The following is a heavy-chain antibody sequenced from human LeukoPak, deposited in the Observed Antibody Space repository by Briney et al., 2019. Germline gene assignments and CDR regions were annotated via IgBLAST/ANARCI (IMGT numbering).Heavy chain of an antibody. CDR2: IRNLVHGATP. J-gene: IGHJ4*02. D-gene: IGHD3-22*01. V-gene: IGHV3-49*04. Sequence: GRSLRLSCTTSGFNFGDYGMNWVRQAPGKGLEWVGFIRNLVHGATPDHAASVKGRFTISRDDSKGIVYLQMNYLIAEDTAVYYCSRDPHDDSAYDYWGQGTLVIVSS. CDR1: GFNFGDYG. CDR3: SRDPHDDSAYDY.